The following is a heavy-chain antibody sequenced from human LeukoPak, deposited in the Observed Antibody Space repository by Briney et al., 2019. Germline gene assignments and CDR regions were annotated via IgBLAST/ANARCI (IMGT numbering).Heavy chain of an antibody. CDR3: ARGGYSSGTYFDY. V-gene: IGHV1-69*05. D-gene: IGHD6-19*01. J-gene: IGHJ4*02. Sequence: ASVKVSCKASGGTFSSYAISLVRQAPGQGLEWMGRIIPIFGTANYAQKFQGRVTITTDESTSTAYMELSSLRSEDTAVYYCARGGYSSGTYFDYWGQGTLVTVSS. CDR2: IIPIFGTA. CDR1: GGTFSSYA.